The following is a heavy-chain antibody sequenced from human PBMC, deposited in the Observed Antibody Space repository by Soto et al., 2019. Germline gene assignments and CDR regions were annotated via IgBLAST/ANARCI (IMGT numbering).Heavy chain of an antibody. Sequence: LRLSCAASGFTFSSYAMSWVRQAPGKGLEWVSAISGSGSTFYADSVKGRFTISRDNSKNTLYLQMNSLRAEDTAVYYCAKEKDYDYVWGSYRYTSDYWGQGTLVTVSP. D-gene: IGHD3-16*02. CDR2: ISGSGST. V-gene: IGHV3-23*01. CDR1: GFTFSSYA. J-gene: IGHJ4*02. CDR3: AKEKDYDYVWGSYRYTSDY.